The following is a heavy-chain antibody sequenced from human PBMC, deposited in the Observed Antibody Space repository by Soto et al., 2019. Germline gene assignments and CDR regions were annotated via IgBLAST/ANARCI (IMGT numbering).Heavy chain of an antibody. V-gene: IGHV1-18*01. CDR2: ISAYNGNT. J-gene: IGHJ4*02. D-gene: IGHD4-17*01. CDR1: GYTFTSYG. CDR3: ARGIDSGDYGDYFVY. Sequence: ASVKVSCKASGYTFTSYGISWLRQAPGQGLEWMGWISAYNGNTNYAQKLQGRVTMTTDTSTSTAYMELRSLRSDDTAVYYCARGIDSGDYGDYFVYWGQGTLVTVSS.